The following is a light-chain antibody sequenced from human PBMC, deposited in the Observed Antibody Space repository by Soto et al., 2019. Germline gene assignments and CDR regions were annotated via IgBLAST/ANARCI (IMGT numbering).Light chain of an antibody. V-gene: IGKV1-33*01. Sequence: DIQMTQSPSSLSASVGDRVTITCQASHDISNYLNWYQQKPGKAPKLLIYDASNLETEVPSRFSGSGSGTDFTLLISSLPPEDRSTYYCQQIDRPPSDTFGQGTKLEI. CDR1: HDISNY. CDR3: QQIDRPPSDT. J-gene: IGKJ2*01. CDR2: DAS.